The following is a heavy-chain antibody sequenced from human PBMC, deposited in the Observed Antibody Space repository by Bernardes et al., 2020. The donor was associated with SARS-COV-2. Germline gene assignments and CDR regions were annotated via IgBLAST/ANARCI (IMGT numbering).Heavy chain of an antibody. J-gene: IGHJ5*02. D-gene: IGHD2-15*01. CDR2: IWSAGST. CDR1: GFTVSTNH. CDR3: ARAPGSVPAWFDP. V-gene: IGHV3-53*01. Sequence: GGSLRLSCAASGFTVSTNHMTWVRQAPGKGLEWVSLIWSAGSTSHADSVKGRFAMSRDILKNTVYLQMNSLRADDTGVYYCARAPGSVPAWFDPWGQGTLVTISS.